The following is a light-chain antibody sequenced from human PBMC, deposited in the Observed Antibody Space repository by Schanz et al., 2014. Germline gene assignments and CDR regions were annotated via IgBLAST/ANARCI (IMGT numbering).Light chain of an antibody. Sequence: EIVMTQSPATLSVSPGERATLSCRASQSVSSNLAWYQQKPGQAPRLLIYGASTRATGIPARFSGSGSGTEFTLTISSLQSEDFAAYYCQQANIFPLTFGGGTKVEIK. J-gene: IGKJ4*01. CDR2: GAS. CDR3: QQANIFPLT. V-gene: IGKV3-15*01. CDR1: QSVSSN.